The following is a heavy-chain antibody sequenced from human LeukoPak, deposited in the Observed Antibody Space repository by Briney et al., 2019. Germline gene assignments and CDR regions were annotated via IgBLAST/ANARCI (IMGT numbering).Heavy chain of an antibody. CDR3: ARDGGPGIPASVTGFGY. CDR2: INPNSGAT. J-gene: IGHJ4*02. Sequence: ASVKVSCKASGNTFTDYYMHWVRQAPGQGLEWMGWINPNSGATNYAQNFQDRVTMTRDASIGTAYMELSSLRSDDTAVYYCARDGGPGIPASVTGFGYWGQGTLVTVSS. D-gene: IGHD6-13*01. CDR1: GNTFTDYY. V-gene: IGHV1-2*02.